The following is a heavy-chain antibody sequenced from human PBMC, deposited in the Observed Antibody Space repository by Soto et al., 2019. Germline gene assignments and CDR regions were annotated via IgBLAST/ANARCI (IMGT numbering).Heavy chain of an antibody. D-gene: IGHD3-10*01. CDR3: ARDLDTYYYGSGSYHEGGNWFDT. CDR1: GYTFTGYY. Sequence: ASVKVSCKASGYTFTGYYMHWVRQAPGQGLEWMGWINPNSGGTNYAQKFQGRVTMTRDTSISTAYMELSRLRSDDTAVYYCARDLDTYYYGSGSYHEGGNWFDTWGQGTLVTVSS. V-gene: IGHV1-2*02. J-gene: IGHJ5*02. CDR2: INPNSGGT.